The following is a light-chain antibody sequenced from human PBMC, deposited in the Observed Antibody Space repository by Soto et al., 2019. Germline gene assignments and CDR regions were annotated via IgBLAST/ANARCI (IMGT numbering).Light chain of an antibody. CDR3: HQGSSWPRIT. V-gene: IGKV3-11*01. J-gene: IGKJ4*01. CDR1: QSVGSY. Sequence: EIVLTQSPATLSLSPGERATLSCRASQSVGSYLAWYQQRPGQAPRLLIYDASNRATGIPTRFSGSGSGTDFTLTISSPEPEDLAVYFCHQGSSWPRITFGGGTKVEIK. CDR2: DAS.